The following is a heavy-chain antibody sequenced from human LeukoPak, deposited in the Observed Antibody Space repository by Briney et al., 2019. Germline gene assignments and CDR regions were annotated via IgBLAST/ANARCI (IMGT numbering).Heavy chain of an antibody. Sequence: GGSLRLSCAASGFTFSSYSMNWVRQAPGKGLEWVSYISSSGSNIYYADSVKGRFTISRDNAKNSLYLQLNSLRAEDTAVYYCARDQGYYLPDYWGQGTLVTVSS. V-gene: IGHV3-48*04. CDR3: ARDQGYYLPDY. CDR2: ISSSGSNI. J-gene: IGHJ4*02. D-gene: IGHD1-26*01. CDR1: GFTFSSYS.